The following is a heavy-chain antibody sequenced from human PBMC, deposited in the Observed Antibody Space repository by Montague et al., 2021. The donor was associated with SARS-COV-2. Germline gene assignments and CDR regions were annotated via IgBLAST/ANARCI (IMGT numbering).Heavy chain of an antibody. CDR1: GGSFIGYY. D-gene: IGHD3-10*01. CDR3: AGRLYSFGSGTYRD. Sequence: SETLSLTCTVSGGSFIGYYWGWIRQPPGKGLEWIGEINHNGNTQYNPSLKSRLTMSLDTSRTHISLQVTSVTAADTAVYFCAGRLYSFGSGTYRDWGQGTLVTVSS. J-gene: IGHJ4*02. V-gene: IGHV4-34*01. CDR2: INHNGNT.